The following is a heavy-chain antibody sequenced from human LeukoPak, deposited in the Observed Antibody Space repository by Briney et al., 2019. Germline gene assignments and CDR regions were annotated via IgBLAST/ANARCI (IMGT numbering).Heavy chain of an antibody. CDR2: ISYDGSNK. CDR1: GFTFSSYA. D-gene: IGHD3-10*01. J-gene: IGHJ4*02. Sequence: PGGSLRLSSAASGFTFSSYAMHWVRQAPGKGLEWVAVISYDGSNKYYADSVKGRFTISRDNAKNTLYLQMNSLRAEDTAVYYCARAHGYYYGSGSYYDYWGQGTLVTVSS. CDR3: ARAHGYYYGSGSYYDY. V-gene: IGHV3-30*04.